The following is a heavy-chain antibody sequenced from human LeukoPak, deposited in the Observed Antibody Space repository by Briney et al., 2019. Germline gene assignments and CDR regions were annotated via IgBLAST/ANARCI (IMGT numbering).Heavy chain of an antibody. V-gene: IGHV3-21*01. Sequence: PGGSLRLSCEASGFTFSSYSMNWVRQAPGKGLEWVSSISSSSSYIYYADTVKGRFTISRDNAKNSLYLQMNSLRAEDTAVYYCAREEQLGCMDVWGQGTTVTVSS. D-gene: IGHD1/OR15-1a*01. CDR2: ISSSSSYI. CDR3: AREEQLGCMDV. CDR1: GFTFSSYS. J-gene: IGHJ6*02.